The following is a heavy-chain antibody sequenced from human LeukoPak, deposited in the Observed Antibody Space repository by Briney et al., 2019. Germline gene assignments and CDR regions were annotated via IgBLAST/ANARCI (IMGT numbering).Heavy chain of an antibody. CDR3: AKGITTADNSN. Sequence: GGSLRLSCAASGFIFDDYAMYWVRQPPGKGLEWVSLISWDGGSIYYADSVKGRFTISRDNSKNFVYLQMNSLRADDTALYYCAKGITTADNSNWGQGTLVTVSS. V-gene: IGHV3-43D*03. CDR1: GFIFDDYA. D-gene: IGHD4-11*01. CDR2: ISWDGGSI. J-gene: IGHJ4*02.